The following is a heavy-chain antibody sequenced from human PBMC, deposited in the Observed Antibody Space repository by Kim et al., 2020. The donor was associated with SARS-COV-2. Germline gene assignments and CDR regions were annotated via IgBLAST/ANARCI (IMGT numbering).Heavy chain of an antibody. J-gene: IGHJ5*02. CDR3: AREVDSINWEENNCFDP. D-gene: IGHD1-1*01. Sequence: GGSLRLSCAASGFTFSSYWMSWVRQAPGKGLEWVANINQDGNEKNYVYSVKGRFTISRDNPKNSLYLQINSLRAEDTAVYYCAREVDSINWEENNCFDPWGQGTQVTVSS. V-gene: IGHV3-7*03. CDR2: INQDGNEK. CDR1: GFTFSSYW.